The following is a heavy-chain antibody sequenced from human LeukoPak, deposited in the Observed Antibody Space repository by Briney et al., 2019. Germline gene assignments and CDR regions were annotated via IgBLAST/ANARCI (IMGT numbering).Heavy chain of an antibody. CDR1: GFTFSSYW. D-gene: IGHD5-12*01. J-gene: IGHJ5*02. Sequence: GGSLRLSCAASGFTFSSYWMSWVRQAPGKGLEWVSIIYSGGSTYYTDSVKGRFTISRDDSKNTLYLQMNSLRAEDTAVYYCARSRGYTGYGTYNWFDPWGQGTLVTVSS. V-gene: IGHV3-66*01. CDR3: ARSRGYTGYGTYNWFDP. CDR2: IYSGGST.